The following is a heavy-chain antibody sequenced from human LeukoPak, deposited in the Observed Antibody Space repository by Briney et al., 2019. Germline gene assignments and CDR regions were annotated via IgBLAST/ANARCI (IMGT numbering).Heavy chain of an antibody. V-gene: IGHV3-23*01. CDR1: GFTFSSYA. J-gene: IGHJ4*02. CDR3: AKQGSSWYAREVDY. Sequence: GGSLRLSCAASGFTFSSYAMSWVRQAPGKGLEWVSAISGSGGSTYYADSVKGRFTISRDNSKHPLYLQMNSLRAEDAAVYYCAKQGSSWYAREVDYWGQGTLVTVSS. CDR2: ISGSGGST. D-gene: IGHD6-13*01.